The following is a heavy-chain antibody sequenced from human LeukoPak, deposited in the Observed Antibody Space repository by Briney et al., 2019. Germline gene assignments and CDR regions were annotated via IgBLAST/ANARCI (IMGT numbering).Heavy chain of an antibody. D-gene: IGHD4-11*01. J-gene: IGHJ6*03. CDR1: GYTFTSYD. V-gene: IGHV1-8*01. CDR2: MNPNSGNT. CDR3: ARGTTVTTGYPPPAYYYYYMDV. Sequence: ASVKVSCKASGYTFTSYDINWVRQATGQGLEWMGWMNPNSGNTGYAQKFQGRVTMTRNTSISTAYMELNSLRAEDTAVYYCARGTTVTTGYPPPAYYYYYMDVWGKGTTVTVSS.